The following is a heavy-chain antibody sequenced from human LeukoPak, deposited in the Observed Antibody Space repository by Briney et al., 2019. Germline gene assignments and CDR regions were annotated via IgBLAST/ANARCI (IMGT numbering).Heavy chain of an antibody. CDR2: ISYDGSNK. CDR3: ARGQAAGTDY. V-gene: IGHV3-30-3*01. J-gene: IGHJ4*02. CDR1: GFTFSSYA. D-gene: IGHD6-13*01. Sequence: GGSLRLSCAASGFTFSSYAMHWVRQAPGMGLEWVAVISYDGSNKYYADSVKGRFTISRDNSKNTLYLQMNSLRAEDTAVYYCARGQAAGTDYWGQGTLVTVSS.